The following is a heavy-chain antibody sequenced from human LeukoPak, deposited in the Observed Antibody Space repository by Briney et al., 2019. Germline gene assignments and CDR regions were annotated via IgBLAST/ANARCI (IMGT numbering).Heavy chain of an antibody. J-gene: IGHJ5*02. CDR1: GYSFSSHW. CDR3: GRPNKDRYFSRSTCPTWFPP. V-gene: IGHV5-51*01. D-gene: IGHD2-2*01. CDR2: IYPGDSDT. Sequence: GESLKISCKGSGYSFSSHWIGWVRQMPGKGLEWMGIIYPGDSDTRYSPSFQGQVTISADKSISTAYLQWSSLKASDTAIYYCGRPNKDRYFSRSTCPTWFPPWAQETLAPVSP.